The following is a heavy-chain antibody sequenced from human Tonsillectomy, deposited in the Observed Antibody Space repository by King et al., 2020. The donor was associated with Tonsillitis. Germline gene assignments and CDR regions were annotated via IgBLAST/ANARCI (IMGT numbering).Heavy chain of an antibody. J-gene: IGHJ3*02. CDR3: ARGGLLNSGSYHSAFDI. Sequence: VQLPQWGAGLLKPSETLSLTCAVYGGSFSGYYWSWIRQPPGKGLEWIGEINHSGSTNYNPSLKSRVTISVDTSKNQFSLKLSSVTAADTAVYYCARGGLLNSGSYHSAFDIWGQGTMVTVSS. V-gene: IGHV4-34*01. CDR2: INHSGST. CDR1: GGSFSGYY. D-gene: IGHD1-26*01.